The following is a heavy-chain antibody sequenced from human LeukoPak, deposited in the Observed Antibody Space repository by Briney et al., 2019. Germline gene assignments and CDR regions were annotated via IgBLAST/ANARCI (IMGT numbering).Heavy chain of an antibody. V-gene: IGHV3-30*02. CDR1: GFTFSSYD. CDR2: IRYDGSNK. CDR3: AKAGVELATISPFDI. J-gene: IGHJ3*02. Sequence: GGSLRLSCAASGFTFSSYDIHWVRQAPGKGLEWVAFIRYDGSNKKYADSVRGRFTISRDNSKNTLYLQMNSLTAEDTAVYYCAKAGVELATISPFDIWGQGTMVTVSS. D-gene: IGHD5-24*01.